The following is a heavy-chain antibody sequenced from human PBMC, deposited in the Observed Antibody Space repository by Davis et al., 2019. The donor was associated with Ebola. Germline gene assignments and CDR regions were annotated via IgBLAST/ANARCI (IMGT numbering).Heavy chain of an antibody. V-gene: IGHV2-5*02. CDR3: TRLAYTNGWFYFDY. CDR1: GFSLSINEVA. J-gene: IGHJ4*02. CDR2: IYGDDIK. Sequence: SGPTLVKPTQTLTLTCTFSGFSLSINEVAVGWIRQPPGKALEWLAVIYGDDIKRYSPSLRSRLIITEDTSKNQVVLTMTNMDPADTATYYCTRLAYTNGWFYFDYWGQGSLVTVSS. D-gene: IGHD2-8*01.